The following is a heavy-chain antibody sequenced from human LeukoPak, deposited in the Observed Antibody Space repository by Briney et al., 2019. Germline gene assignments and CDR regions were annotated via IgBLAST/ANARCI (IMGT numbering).Heavy chain of an antibody. J-gene: IGHJ3*01. CDR3: ASLKNSGWGNAFHF. Sequence: GGFLRLSCAASGFTFSSYWMSWVRQAPGKGLEWVANIKQDGSEKYYVDSVKGRFTISRDNAKNSLYLQMNSLRAEDTAVYYCASLKNSGWGNAFHFWGQGTMVTVSS. V-gene: IGHV3-7*01. D-gene: IGHD6-19*01. CDR1: GFTFSSYW. CDR2: IKQDGSEK.